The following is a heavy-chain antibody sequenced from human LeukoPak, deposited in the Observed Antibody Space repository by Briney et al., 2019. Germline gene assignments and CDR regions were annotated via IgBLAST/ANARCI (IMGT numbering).Heavy chain of an antibody. CDR3: ARAIGFGDYFDY. Sequence: PGGSLRLSCAASGFTVSNNYMSWVRQAPGKGLEWFSLIYSGGRTYSADSVKGRFTISRDNSKNTVYLQMNSLRAEDTAVYYCARAIGFGDYFDYWGQGTLLTVSS. J-gene: IGHJ4*02. CDR2: IYSGGRT. D-gene: IGHD3-16*01. V-gene: IGHV3-66*01. CDR1: GFTVSNNY.